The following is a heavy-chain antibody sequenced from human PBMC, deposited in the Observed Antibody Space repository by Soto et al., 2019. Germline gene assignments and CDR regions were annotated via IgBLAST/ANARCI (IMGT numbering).Heavy chain of an antibody. V-gene: IGHV4-39*01. J-gene: IGHJ4*02. CDR3: ARHTIAAAGPFDY. D-gene: IGHD6-13*01. CDR1: GGSISSGGYY. CDR2: IYYSGST. Sequence: SETLSLTCTVSGGSISSGGYYWSWIRQHPGKGLEWIGYIYYSGSTYYNPSLKSRVTISVDTSKNQFSLKLSSVTAADPAVYYCARHTIAAAGPFDYWGQGTLVTVSS.